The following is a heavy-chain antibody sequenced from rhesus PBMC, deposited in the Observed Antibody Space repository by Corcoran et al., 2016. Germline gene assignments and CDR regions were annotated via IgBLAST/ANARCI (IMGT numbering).Heavy chain of an antibody. CDR3: ARDQGYGSTKYYFDY. V-gene: IGHV4-80*01. D-gene: IGHD4-29*01. J-gene: IGHJ4*01. CDR1: GASISSYW. CDR2: INGNSGRP. Sequence: QVQLLESGPGLVNPSETLSLTCAVSGASISSYWWSWIRQPPGKGLGWIGEINGNSGRPYYNTSLKSRVTISNDSSKNPFSLKLSSVTAADTAVYYCARDQGYGSTKYYFDYWGQGVLVTVSS.